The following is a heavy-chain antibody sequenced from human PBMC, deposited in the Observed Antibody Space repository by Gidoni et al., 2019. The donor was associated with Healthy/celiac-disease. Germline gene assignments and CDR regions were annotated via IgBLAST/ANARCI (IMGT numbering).Heavy chain of an antibody. Sequence: VQLLQTGPGLVQPSQTLSLPCSIPVDIVPTTSAAWNWIRQSPSRGLEWLGRTYYRSKWYNEYAVSEKSRITINPDTSKNQCSLQLNSVTPEDTDVYYCASKDTAMALWAFDIWGQGTMVTVSS. CDR1: VDIVPTTSAA. V-gene: IGHV6-1*01. CDR2: TYYRSKWYN. CDR3: ASKDTAMALWAFDI. J-gene: IGHJ3*02. D-gene: IGHD5-18*01.